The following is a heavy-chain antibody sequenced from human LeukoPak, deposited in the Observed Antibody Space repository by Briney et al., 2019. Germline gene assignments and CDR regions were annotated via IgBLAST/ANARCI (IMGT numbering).Heavy chain of an antibody. J-gene: IGHJ1*01. CDR3: ARDGLYYDDSSGYEFHH. CDR1: GGTLNTYA. D-gene: IGHD3-22*01. Sequence: GSSVKVSCKASGGTLNTYAISWVRQAPGQGLEWMGGLIYRVGTPTYAQRFEGRISITTDESTGTDYMELRSLRSEDTALYYCARDGLYYDDSSGYEFHHWGQGSLVIVSS. CDR2: LIYRVGTP. V-gene: IGHV1-69*05.